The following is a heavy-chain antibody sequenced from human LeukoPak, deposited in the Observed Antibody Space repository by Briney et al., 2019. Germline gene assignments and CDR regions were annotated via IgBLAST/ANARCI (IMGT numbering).Heavy chain of an antibody. CDR2: IKPDGGET. V-gene: IGHV3-7*01. J-gene: IGHJ4*02. CDR1: GFTFSSYW. CDR3: ARDAGMRTVDY. Sequence: GGSLRLSCAASGFTFSSYWMSWVRQVPGKGLEWVANIKPDGGETYYVDSMRGRFTISRDNAKNSLYLQMNSLRAEDTAVYYCARDAGMRTVDYWGQGTLVTVST.